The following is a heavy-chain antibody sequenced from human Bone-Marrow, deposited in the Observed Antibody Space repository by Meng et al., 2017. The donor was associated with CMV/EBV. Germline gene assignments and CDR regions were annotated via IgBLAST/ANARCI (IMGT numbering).Heavy chain of an antibody. J-gene: IGHJ4*02. V-gene: IGHV4-34*01. CDR1: GGSFSGYY. CDR2: INHSGST. D-gene: IGHD6-6*01. Sequence: LSCAVYGGSFSGYYWSWIRQPPGKGLEWIGEINHSGSTNYNPSLKSRVTISVDTSKNQFSLKVTSVTAADTAVYYCARGRLGGAARPRFVDYWGQGTLVTVSS. CDR3: ARGRLGGAARPRFVDY.